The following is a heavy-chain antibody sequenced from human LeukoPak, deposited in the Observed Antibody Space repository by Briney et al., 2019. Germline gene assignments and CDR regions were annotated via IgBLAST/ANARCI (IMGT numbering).Heavy chain of an antibody. V-gene: IGHV3-30-3*01. CDR3: ARDLNWNDVFDY. CDR2: ISYDGSNK. D-gene: IGHD1-20*01. CDR1: GFTFSTYA. Sequence: GGSLRLSCAASGFTFSTYAMHWVRQAPGKGLEWLAVISYDGSNKYYADSVKGRFTISRDNSKNTLYLQMNSLRVEDTAVYYCARDLNWNDVFDYWGQGTLVTVSS. J-gene: IGHJ4*02.